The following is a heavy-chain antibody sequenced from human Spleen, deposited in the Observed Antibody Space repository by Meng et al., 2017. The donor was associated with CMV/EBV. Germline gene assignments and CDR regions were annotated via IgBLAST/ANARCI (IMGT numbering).Heavy chain of an antibody. V-gene: IGHV4-34*01. CDR3: VLGSGYTFDV. J-gene: IGHJ3*01. CDR2: INHSGST. Sequence: GSLRLSCAVYGGSFSGYYWSWIRQPPGKGLEWIGEINHSGSTNYNPSPKSRVTISVDTSKHQSSLNLRFVTAADTAMYYCVLGSGYTFDVWGQGTLVTVSS. D-gene: IGHD5-24*01. CDR1: GGSFSGYY.